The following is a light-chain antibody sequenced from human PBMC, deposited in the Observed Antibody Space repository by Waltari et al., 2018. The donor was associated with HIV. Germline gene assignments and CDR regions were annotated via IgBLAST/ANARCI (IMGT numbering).Light chain of an antibody. CDR2: SSN. V-gene: IGLV1-44*01. J-gene: IGLJ3*02. Sequence: QSMLTQPPSASGTPGQRVTISCSGSRSKIGRNTVNWYQQLPGTAPKLLIYSSNHRPSGVPDRFSGSKSGTSASLAISGLQSEDEADYYCATWDDSLNGRVFGGGTKLTVL. CDR1: RSKIGRNT. CDR3: ATWDDSLNGRV.